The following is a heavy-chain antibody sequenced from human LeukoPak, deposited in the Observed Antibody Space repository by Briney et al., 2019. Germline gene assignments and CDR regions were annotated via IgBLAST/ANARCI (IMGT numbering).Heavy chain of an antibody. V-gene: IGHV3-21*01. CDR1: GFTFSSYS. Sequence: GGSLRLSCAASGFTFSSYSMNWVRQAPGKGLEWVSSISSSSSYIYYADSVKGRFTISRDNAKNSLYLQMNSLRAEDTAVYYCARKIMITFGGVIVPYYGMDVWGQGTTVTVSS. J-gene: IGHJ6*02. CDR3: ARKIMITFGGVIVPYYGMDV. D-gene: IGHD3-16*02. CDR2: ISSSSSYI.